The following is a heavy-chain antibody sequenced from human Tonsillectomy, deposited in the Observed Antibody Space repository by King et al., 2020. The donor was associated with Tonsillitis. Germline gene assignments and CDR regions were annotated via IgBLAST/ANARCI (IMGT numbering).Heavy chain of an antibody. J-gene: IGHJ4*02. V-gene: IGHV4-59*01. CDR1: GGSISPYY. Sequence: VQLQESGPGLVKPSETLSLTCTVSGGSISPYYWTWIRQPPGEGLEWIAYLYHSGSPNSNPSLKIRVTISLDKAKNHLSLRLSSVTAADTAVYYCARATTSYDGSTGYPLIDYWGRGTLVTVSS. D-gene: IGHD3-22*01. CDR3: ARATTSYDGSTGYPLIDY. CDR2: LYHSGSP.